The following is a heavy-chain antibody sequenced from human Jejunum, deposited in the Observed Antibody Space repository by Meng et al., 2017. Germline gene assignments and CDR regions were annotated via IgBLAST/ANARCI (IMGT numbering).Heavy chain of an antibody. CDR3: ARASVGNCGGDCYSPHWFDP. CDR2: IYNSGTT. V-gene: IGHV4-28*03. Sequence: QVQLQESGPGLVKPSDTLSLTCAGSGNSVSSNNWWGWIRQPPGKGLEWIGDIYNSGTTYYSPSLKSRVTMSVDTSKNQFSLKLTSVTAADTAVYYCARASVGNCGGDCYSPHWFDPWGQGTLVTVSS. CDR1: GNSVSSNNW. D-gene: IGHD2-21*02. J-gene: IGHJ5*02.